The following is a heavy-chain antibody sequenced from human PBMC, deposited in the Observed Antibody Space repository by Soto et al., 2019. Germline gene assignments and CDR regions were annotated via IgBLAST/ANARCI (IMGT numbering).Heavy chain of an antibody. CDR3: ARVVGALGHWFDP. V-gene: IGHV1-18*01. D-gene: IGHD1-26*01. Sequence: ASVKVSCKASGYTFTNYGISWVRQAPGQGLEWMGWINTYNGNTNHAQKLQGRVTMTTDTSTSTAYMELRSLRSDDTTVYYCARVVGALGHWFDPWGQGTLVTVSS. J-gene: IGHJ5*02. CDR2: INTYNGNT. CDR1: GYTFTNYG.